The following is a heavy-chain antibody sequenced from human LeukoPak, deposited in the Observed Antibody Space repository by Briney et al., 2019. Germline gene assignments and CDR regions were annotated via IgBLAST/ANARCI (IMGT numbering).Heavy chain of an antibody. CDR3: AREKYGDYVSDY. Sequence: GGSQRLSCAASGFTFSTYAMKWVRQAPGNGLEWISYISSSTNTIYYADSLKGRFTISRDNAKNSLYLQMNSLRAEDTAVYYCAREKYGDYVSDYWGQGTLVTVSS. CDR1: GFTFSTYA. CDR2: ISSSTNTI. J-gene: IGHJ4*02. D-gene: IGHD4-17*01. V-gene: IGHV3-48*01.